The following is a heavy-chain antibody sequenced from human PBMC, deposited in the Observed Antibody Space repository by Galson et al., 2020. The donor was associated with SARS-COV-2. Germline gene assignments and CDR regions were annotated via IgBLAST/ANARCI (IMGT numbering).Heavy chain of an antibody. V-gene: IGHV4-39*01. CDR1: GGSISSSSYY. J-gene: IGHJ6*02. CDR3: ARLYGTIYYYYGMDV. Sequence: SETLSLTCTVSGGSISSSSYYWGWIRQPPGKGLEWIGSIYDSRSTYYNPSLKSRVTIAVDTSKNKFSLKLSSVTAADTAVYYCARLYGTIYYYYGMDVWGQGTTVTVSS. D-gene: IGHD1-7*01. CDR2: IYDSRST.